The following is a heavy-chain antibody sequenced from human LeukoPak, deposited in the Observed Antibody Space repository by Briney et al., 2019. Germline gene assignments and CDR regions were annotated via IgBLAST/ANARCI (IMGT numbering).Heavy chain of an antibody. Sequence: PGGSLRLSCAASGFTFSSYSMNWVRQAPGKGLEWVSYISSSSSTKYYADSVKGRFTVSRDNAENSAYLQLNSLGAEDTAVYYCARTWNSGGWYVTFDYWGQGTLVTVSS. CDR3: ARTWNSGGWYVTFDY. D-gene: IGHD6-19*01. V-gene: IGHV3-48*04. CDR1: GFTFSSYS. J-gene: IGHJ4*02. CDR2: ISSSSSTK.